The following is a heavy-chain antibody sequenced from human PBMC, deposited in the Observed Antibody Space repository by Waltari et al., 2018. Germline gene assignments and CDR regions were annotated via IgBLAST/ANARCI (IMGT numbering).Heavy chain of an antibody. CDR2: IFPIFVTA. CDR1: GGTFSSYA. Sequence: QVQLVQSGAEVKKPGSSVKVSCKASGGTFSSYAISWVRQAPGHGLEWMGGIFPIFVTANYAQKFQGRVTITADESTSTAYMELSSLRSEDTAVYYCARTVLLWFREFAGLFDYWGQGTLVTVSS. D-gene: IGHD3-10*01. J-gene: IGHJ4*02. CDR3: ARTVLLWFREFAGLFDY. V-gene: IGHV1-69*13.